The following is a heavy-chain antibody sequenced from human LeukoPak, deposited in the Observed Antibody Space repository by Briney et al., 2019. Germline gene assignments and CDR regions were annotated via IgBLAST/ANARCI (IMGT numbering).Heavy chain of an antibody. CDR2: INHSGST. Sequence: SETLSLTCAVYGGSFSGYYWSWIRQPPGKGLEWIGEINHSGSTNYNPSLKSRVTISVDMSKNQFSLKLSSVTAADTAVYYCARDFPHGSGRYFYEGMDVWGQGPRSPSP. V-gene: IGHV4-34*01. CDR3: ARDFPHGSGRYFYEGMDV. D-gene: IGHD2-15*01. CDR1: GGSFSGYY. J-gene: IGHJ6*02.